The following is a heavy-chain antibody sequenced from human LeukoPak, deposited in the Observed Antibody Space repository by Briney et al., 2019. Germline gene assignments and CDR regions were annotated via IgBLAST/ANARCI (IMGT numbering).Heavy chain of an antibody. J-gene: IGHJ4*02. CDR3: AKDDGLAAAGTSFDY. Sequence: GGSLRLSCAASGFTFSSDGLSWVRQAPGKGLEWVSAISGSGAYTYYADSVKGRLTISGDNSKNTLYLQMNSLRAEDTAVYYCAKDDGLAAAGTSFDYWGQGTLVTVSS. CDR1: GFTFSSDG. CDR2: ISGSGAYT. D-gene: IGHD6-13*01. V-gene: IGHV3-23*01.